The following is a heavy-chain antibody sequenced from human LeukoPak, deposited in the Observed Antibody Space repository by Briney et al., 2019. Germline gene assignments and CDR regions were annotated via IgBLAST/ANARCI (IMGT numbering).Heavy chain of an antibody. V-gene: IGHV3-20*04. Sequence: PGGSLRLSCAASGFTFDDYGMSWVRQAPGKGLEWVSGINWNGGSTGYADSVKGRFTISRDNAKNTLYLQINSLRAEDTALYYCARGSYYYDSSGYYYDYWGQGTLVTVSS. CDR3: ARGSYYYDSSGYYYDY. J-gene: IGHJ4*02. D-gene: IGHD3-22*01. CDR1: GFTFDDYG. CDR2: INWNGGST.